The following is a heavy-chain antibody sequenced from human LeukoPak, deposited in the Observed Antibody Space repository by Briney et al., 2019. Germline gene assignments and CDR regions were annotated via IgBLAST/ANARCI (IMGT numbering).Heavy chain of an antibody. CDR1: GGSISSYY. D-gene: IGHD3-22*01. Sequence: SETLSLTCTVSGGSISSYYWSWIRQPPGKGLEWIGYIYYSGSTNYVPSLKSRVTISVDTSKNQFSLKLSSVTAADTAVYYCARGGRITMIVGDAFDIWGQGTMVTVSS. CDR2: IYYSGST. V-gene: IGHV4-59*01. J-gene: IGHJ3*02. CDR3: ARGGRITMIVGDAFDI.